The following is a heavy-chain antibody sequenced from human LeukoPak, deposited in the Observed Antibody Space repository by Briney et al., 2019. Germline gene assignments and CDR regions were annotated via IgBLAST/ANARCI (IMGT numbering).Heavy chain of an antibody. V-gene: IGHV1-2*02. CDR1: QYTFTGYY. J-gene: IGHJ3*02. CDR3: ARGGDMVRGVIIAAPGAFDI. CDR2: INPNSGGT. D-gene: IGHD3-10*01. Sequence: GASVKVSCKASQYTFTGYYMHWVRQAPGQGLEWMGWINPNSGGTNYAQKFQGRVTMTRDTSISTAYMELSRLRSDDTAVYYCARGGDMVRGVIIAAPGAFDIWGQGTMVTVSS.